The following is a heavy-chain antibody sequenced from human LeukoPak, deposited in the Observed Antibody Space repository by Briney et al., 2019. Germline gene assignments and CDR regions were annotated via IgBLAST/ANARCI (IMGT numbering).Heavy chain of an antibody. CDR2: IRSKTYGGTA. V-gene: IGHV3-49*04. D-gene: IGHD1-26*01. Sequence: GGSLRLSCADSGFMFGEYSISWVRQAPGKGLEWVGFIRSKTYGGTAQYAASVKGRFTISRDDSRSSPYLQMNNLKTEDTAVYFCTSPEGGTYYFDYWGQGTLVTVSS. CDR1: GFMFGEYS. CDR3: TSPEGGTYYFDY. J-gene: IGHJ4*02.